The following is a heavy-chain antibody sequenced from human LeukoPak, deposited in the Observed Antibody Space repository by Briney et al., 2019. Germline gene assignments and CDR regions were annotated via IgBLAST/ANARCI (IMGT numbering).Heavy chain of an antibody. CDR1: GFTFDDYA. V-gene: IGHV3-9*01. Sequence: GGSLRLSCAASGFTFDDYAIHWVRQAPGKGLEWVSGISWDSNNKGYAASVKGRFTVSRDNAKNSLYLRMNSLRAEDTALYYCAKAGGSSRPYDAFDIWGQGTMVTVSS. CDR2: ISWDSNNK. CDR3: AKAGGSSRPYDAFDI. D-gene: IGHD6-13*01. J-gene: IGHJ3*02.